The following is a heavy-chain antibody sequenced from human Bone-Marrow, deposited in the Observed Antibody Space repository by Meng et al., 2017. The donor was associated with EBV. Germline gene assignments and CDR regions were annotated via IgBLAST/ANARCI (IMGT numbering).Heavy chain of an antibody. CDR1: DDSIHSGGYY. CDR3: ARVVARSYFDY. Sequence: QVQLQESGPGLVKPSQTLSLTCAVSDDSIHSGGYYWSWIRQPPGKGLEWIGYIYHSGSTYYNPSLKSRVTISVDRSKNQFSLKLSSVTAADTAVYYCARVVARSYFDYWGQGTLVTVSS. CDR2: IYHSGST. V-gene: IGHV4-30-2*01. J-gene: IGHJ4*02.